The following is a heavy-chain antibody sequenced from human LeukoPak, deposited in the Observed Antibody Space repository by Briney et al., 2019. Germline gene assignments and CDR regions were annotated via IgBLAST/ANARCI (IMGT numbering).Heavy chain of an antibody. V-gene: IGHV1-69*05. D-gene: IGHD3-22*01. CDR1: GGTFSSYA. J-gene: IGHJ3*02. CDR2: IIPIFGTA. Sequence: SVKVSCKASGGTFSSYAISWVRQAPGQGLEWMGRIIPIFGTANYAQKFQGRVTITTDESTSTAYMELSSLRSEDTAVYYCASSYYYDSSGYLRYRMDAIDIWGQGTMVTVSS. CDR3: ASSYYYDSSGYLRYRMDAIDI.